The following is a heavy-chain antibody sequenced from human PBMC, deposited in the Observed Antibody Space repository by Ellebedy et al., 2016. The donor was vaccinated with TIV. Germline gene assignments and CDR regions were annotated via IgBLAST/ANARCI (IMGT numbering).Heavy chain of an antibody. CDR1: GYTFTNYD. CDR2: MNPDSGDT. CDR3: ARVVAAAGGFYFNNGMDI. D-gene: IGHD6-13*01. J-gene: IGHJ6*02. V-gene: IGHV1-8*03. Sequence: AASVKVSCKASGYTFTNYDINWVRQATGQGLEWMGWMNPDSGDTVYTQKFQGRVTFTRDTSITTAYMDLSSLRSEDTAVYYCARVVAAAGGFYFNNGMDIWGQGTTVTVSS.